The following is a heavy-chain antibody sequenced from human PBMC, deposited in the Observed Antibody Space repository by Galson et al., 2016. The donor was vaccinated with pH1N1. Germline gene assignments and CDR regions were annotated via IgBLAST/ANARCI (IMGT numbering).Heavy chain of an antibody. CDR3: AKEGDGRAKYAFDA. D-gene: IGHD2-15*01. Sequence: SLRLSCAGSGFNFRAYGMHWVRQAPGKGLEWLTVLSDGGTHFWYEDSVKGRFTISRDNSQSTLYLQMNSLTVEDTALYYCAKEGDGRAKYAFDAWGQGTLVTVSS. CDR1: GFNFRAYG. CDR2: LSDGGTHF. V-gene: IGHV3-30*18. J-gene: IGHJ3*01.